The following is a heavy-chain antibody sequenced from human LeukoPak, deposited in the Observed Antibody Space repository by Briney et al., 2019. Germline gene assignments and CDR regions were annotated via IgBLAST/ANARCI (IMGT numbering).Heavy chain of an antibody. CDR3: ARNSRGYYFFDY. CDR2: ISAYNGAT. Sequence: ASVKVSCKASGYTFTNYGISWVRQAPGQGPEWMGWISAYNGATNYAQRLQGRLTVTTDISTSTVYMELRSLRSDDTAVYYCARNSRGYYFFDYWGQGSLVTVSS. J-gene: IGHJ4*02. V-gene: IGHV1-18*01. D-gene: IGHD3-22*01. CDR1: GYTFTNYG.